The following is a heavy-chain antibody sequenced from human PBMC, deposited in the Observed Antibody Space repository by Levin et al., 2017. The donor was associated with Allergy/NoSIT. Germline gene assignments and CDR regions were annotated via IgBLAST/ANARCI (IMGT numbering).Heavy chain of an antibody. V-gene: IGHV1-2*06. CDR1: GYTFTGYY. J-gene: IGHJ1*01. Sequence: ASVKVSCKASGYTFTGYYMHWVRQAPGQGLEWMGRINPNSGGTNYAQKFQGRVTMTRDTSISTAYMELSRLRSDDTAVYYCARGEGSSWYGEYFQHWGQGTLVTVSS. D-gene: IGHD6-13*01. CDR3: ARGEGSSWYGEYFQH. CDR2: INPNSGGT.